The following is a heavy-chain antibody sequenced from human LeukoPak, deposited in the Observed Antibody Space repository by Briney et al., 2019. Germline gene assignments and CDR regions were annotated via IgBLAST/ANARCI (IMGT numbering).Heavy chain of an antibody. CDR1: GFTFSSSA. D-gene: IGHD1-1*01. CDR3: ANGSPGTTNYYYYGMDV. V-gene: IGHV3-23*01. CDR2: ISNNGGYT. Sequence: PGGSLRLSCAASGFTFSSSAMSWVRHAPGKGLEWVSAISNNGGYTYYADSVQGGFTISRDNSKSTLCLQMNSLRAEDTAVYYCANGSPGTTNYYYYGMDVWGQGTTVTVSS. J-gene: IGHJ6*02.